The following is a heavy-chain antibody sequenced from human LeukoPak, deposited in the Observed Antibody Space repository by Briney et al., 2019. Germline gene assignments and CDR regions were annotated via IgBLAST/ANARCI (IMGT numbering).Heavy chain of an antibody. D-gene: IGHD3-10*01. V-gene: IGHV4-59*01. CDR3: AREVSYGSGSFADY. Sequence: SETLSLTCTVSGGSINNYFWSWIRQPPGKGLECIAYIYYSGSTNYNPSLKSRVTISVDTSKNQFSLKLSSVTAADTAVYYCAREVSYGSGSFADYWGQGTLVTVSS. CDR2: IYYSGST. CDR1: GGSINNYF. J-gene: IGHJ4*02.